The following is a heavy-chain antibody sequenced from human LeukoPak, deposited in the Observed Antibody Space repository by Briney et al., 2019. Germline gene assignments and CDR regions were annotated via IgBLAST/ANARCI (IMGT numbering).Heavy chain of an antibody. CDR2: INPSGGST. Sequence: ASVKVSCKASGYTFTNYGITWVRQAPGQGLEWMGMINPSGGSTNYAQKFQGRVTMTRDTSTSTVYLELSSLRSEDTAVYFCARDETHDAFHIWGQGTMVTVSS. V-gene: IGHV1-46*01. J-gene: IGHJ3*02. CDR3: ARDETHDAFHI. CDR1: GYTFTNYG.